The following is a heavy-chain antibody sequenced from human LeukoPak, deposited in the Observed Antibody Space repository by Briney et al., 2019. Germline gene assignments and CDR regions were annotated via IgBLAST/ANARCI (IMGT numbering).Heavy chain of an antibody. CDR2: ISSSSNYI. CDR3: ASLVYCGGDCYTDY. D-gene: IGHD2-21*02. CDR1: GFTFSSYS. Sequence: GGSPRLSCAASGFTFSSYSMNWVRQAPGKGLEWVSSISSSSNYIYYADSVKGRFTISRDNAKKSLYLQMNSLRAEDTAVYYCASLVYCGGDCYTDYWGQGTLVTVSS. V-gene: IGHV3-21*01. J-gene: IGHJ4*02.